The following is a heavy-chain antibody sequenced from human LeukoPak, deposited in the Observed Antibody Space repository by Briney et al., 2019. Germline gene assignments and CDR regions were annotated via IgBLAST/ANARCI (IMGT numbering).Heavy chain of an antibody. CDR2: INPNSGGT. Sequence: GASVKVSCKASGYTFTGYYMHWVRQAPGQGLEWMGWINPNSGGTNYAQKFQGRVTMTRDTSISTAYMELSRLRSDDTAAYYCARALEGVVVPAAIADYWGQGTLVTVSS. J-gene: IGHJ4*02. V-gene: IGHV1-2*02. CDR3: ARALEGVVVPAAIADY. CDR1: GYTFTGYY. D-gene: IGHD2-2*01.